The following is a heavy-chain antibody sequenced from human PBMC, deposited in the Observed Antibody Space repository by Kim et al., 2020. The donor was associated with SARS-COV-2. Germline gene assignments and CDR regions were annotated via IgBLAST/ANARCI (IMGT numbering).Heavy chain of an antibody. D-gene: IGHD5-12*01. J-gene: IGHJ4*02. CDR2: ISSSSSYL. CDR1: GFTFSSFS. Sequence: GGSLRLSCAASGFTFSSFSMDWVRQAPGKGLEWVASISSSSSYLYYADSVKGRFTISRDNAKNSLYLQMNILRAEDTAVYYCARAYAGYVLYYYDYWGQGTLVTVSS. V-gene: IGHV3-21*06. CDR3: ARAYAGYVLYYYDY.